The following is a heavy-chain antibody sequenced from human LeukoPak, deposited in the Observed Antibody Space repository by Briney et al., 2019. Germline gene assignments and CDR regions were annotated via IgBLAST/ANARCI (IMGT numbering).Heavy chain of an antibody. CDR1: GFTFSSYS. D-gene: IGHD3-22*01. CDR3: AKDIGYYYDSSGPSTGY. CDR2: ISSSSSTI. Sequence: GGSLRLSCAASGFTFSSYSMNWVRQAPGKGLEWVSYISSSSSTIYYADSVKGRFTISRDNAKNTLYLQMNSLRAEDTAVYYCAKDIGYYYDSSGPSTGYWGQGTLVTVSS. J-gene: IGHJ4*02. V-gene: IGHV3-48*04.